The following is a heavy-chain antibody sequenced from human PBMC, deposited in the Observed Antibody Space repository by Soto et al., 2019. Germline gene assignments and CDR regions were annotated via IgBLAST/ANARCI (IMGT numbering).Heavy chain of an antibody. CDR1: GGSISSGGYY. Sequence: PSETLSLTCTVSGGSISSGGYYWSWIRQHPGKGLEWIGYIYYSGSTYYNPSLKSRVTISVDTSKNQFSLKLSSVTAADTAAYYCARAKPGDFWRERGFDPWGQGTLVTVSS. V-gene: IGHV4-31*03. CDR3: ARAKPGDFWRERGFDP. J-gene: IGHJ5*02. D-gene: IGHD3-3*01. CDR2: IYYSGST.